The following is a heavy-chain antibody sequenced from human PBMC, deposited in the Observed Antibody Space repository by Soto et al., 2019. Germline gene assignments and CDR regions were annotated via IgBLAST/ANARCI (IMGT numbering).Heavy chain of an antibody. CDR3: ASHSGSSPEGRYYYGMDV. J-gene: IGHJ6*02. CDR2: IIPIFGTA. CDR1: GGTFSSYA. Sequence: QVQLVQSGAEVKKPGSSVKVSCKASGGTFSSYASSWVRQAPGQGLEWMGGIIPIFGTADYAQKFQGRVTITADESTSTAYIELSRLRSEDTAVYYCASHSGSSPEGRYYYGMDVWGQGTTVTVSS. V-gene: IGHV1-69*12. D-gene: IGHD1-26*01.